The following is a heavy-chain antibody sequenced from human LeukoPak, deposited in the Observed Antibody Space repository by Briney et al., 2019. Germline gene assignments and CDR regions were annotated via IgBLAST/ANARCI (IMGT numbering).Heavy chain of an antibody. CDR1: GYTFTIYY. CDR2: INPISGAT. D-gene: IGHD3-16*02. Sequence: EASVKVSFKPSGYTFTIYYMQWVRQAPGQGREGMGIINPISGATDYAQKFQGRVTMTRDTSTSTVYMELSSLRSEDTAMYYCARLPYRDGVAQDYWGQGTLVTVST. V-gene: IGHV1-46*01. J-gene: IGHJ4*02. CDR3: ARLPYRDGVAQDY.